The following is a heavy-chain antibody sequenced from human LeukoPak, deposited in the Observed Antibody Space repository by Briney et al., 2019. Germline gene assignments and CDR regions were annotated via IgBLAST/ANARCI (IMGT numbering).Heavy chain of an antibody. D-gene: IGHD3-3*01. Sequence: VASVKVSCKASGYTFTGYYMHWVRQAPGQGLEWMGRINPNSGGTNYAQKFQGRVTMTRDTSISTAYMELSRLRSDDTAVYYCASVILLEWDNWFDPWGQGTLVTVSS. CDR2: INPNSGGT. CDR1: GYTFTGYY. CDR3: ASVILLEWDNWFDP. J-gene: IGHJ5*02. V-gene: IGHV1-2*06.